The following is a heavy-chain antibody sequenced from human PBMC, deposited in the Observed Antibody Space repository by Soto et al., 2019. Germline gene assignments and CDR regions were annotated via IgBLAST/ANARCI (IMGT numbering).Heavy chain of an antibody. Sequence: SQTLSLTCAISGDSVSTNSGAWNWIRQSPSRGLEWLGRTFYRSRWYSDYADSVKGRININSDTSKNQFSLQLSSVTPEDTAVHYCARAGSTMYRLHPHFDYWGQGTLVTVSS. V-gene: IGHV6-1*01. CDR1: GDSVSTNSGA. D-gene: IGHD3-9*01. CDR3: ARAGSTMYRLHPHFDY. J-gene: IGHJ4*02. CDR2: TFYRSRWYS.